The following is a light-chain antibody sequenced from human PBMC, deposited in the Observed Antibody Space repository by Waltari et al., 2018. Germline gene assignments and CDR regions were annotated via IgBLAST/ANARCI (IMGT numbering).Light chain of an antibody. CDR2: EAS. Sequence: DIQMTQFPSTLSASVGDRVTITCRASQSISNWLAWYQQKPGKAPKILISEASTLESGVPSRFSGSASGTEFTLTISSLQPDDFATYCCQQYNSYSLTFGGGTKVEIK. CDR3: QQYNSYSLT. CDR1: QSISNW. V-gene: IGKV1-5*03. J-gene: IGKJ4*01.